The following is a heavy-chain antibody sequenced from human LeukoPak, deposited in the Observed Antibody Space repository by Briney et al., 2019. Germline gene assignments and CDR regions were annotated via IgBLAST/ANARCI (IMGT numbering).Heavy chain of an antibody. V-gene: IGHV1-69*05. J-gene: IGHJ4*02. CDR3: ASVGSGSYSYDY. Sequence: GSSVKVSCKASGGTFSSYAISWVRQAPGQGLEWMGGIIPIFGTANYAQKFQGRVTITTDESTSTAYMGLSSLRSEDTAVYYCASVGSGSYSYDYWGQGTLVTVSS. CDR2: IIPIFGTA. D-gene: IGHD1-26*01. CDR1: GGTFSSYA.